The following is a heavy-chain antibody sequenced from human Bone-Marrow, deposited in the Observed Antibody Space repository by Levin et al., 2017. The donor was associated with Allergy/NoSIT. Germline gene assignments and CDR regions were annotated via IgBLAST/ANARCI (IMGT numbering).Heavy chain of an antibody. CDR2: ISYDGSNK. CDR3: ARPGGYCSSTSCAPGHDYGMDV. D-gene: IGHD2-2*01. Sequence: LSLTCAASGFTFSSYAMHWVRQAPGKGLEWVAVISYDGSNKYYADSVKGRFTISRDNSKNTLYLQMNSLRAEDTAVYYCARPGGYCSSTSCAPGHDYGMDVWGQGTTVTVSS. J-gene: IGHJ6*02. CDR1: GFTFSSYA. V-gene: IGHV3-30*04.